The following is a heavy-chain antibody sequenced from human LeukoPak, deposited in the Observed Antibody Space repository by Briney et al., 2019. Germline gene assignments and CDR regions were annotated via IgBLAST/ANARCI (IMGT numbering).Heavy chain of an antibody. V-gene: IGHV1-2*02. D-gene: IGHD6-13*01. J-gene: IGHJ4*02. CDR1: GYTFTGYY. CDR2: INPNSGGT. CDR3: ARDFGIAAAGGTDY. Sequence: ASVKVSCKASGYTFTGYYMHWVRQAPGQGLEWMGWINPNSGGTNYAQKFQGRVTMTRDTSISTAYMELSRLRSDDTAVYYCARDFGIAAAGGTDYWGQGTLVTVSS.